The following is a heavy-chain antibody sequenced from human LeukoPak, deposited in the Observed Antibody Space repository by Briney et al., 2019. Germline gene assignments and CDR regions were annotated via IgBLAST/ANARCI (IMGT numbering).Heavy chain of an antibody. D-gene: IGHD2-2*01. J-gene: IGHJ5*02. Sequence: ASVKVSCKASGYTFTSYGISWVRQAPGQGLEWMGWISAYNGNTNYAQKLQGRVTMTTDTSTSTAYMELRSLGSDDTAVYYCAREGYCSSTSCYWFDPWGQGTLVTVSS. CDR1: GYTFTSYG. CDR2: ISAYNGNT. V-gene: IGHV1-18*04. CDR3: AREGYCSSTSCYWFDP.